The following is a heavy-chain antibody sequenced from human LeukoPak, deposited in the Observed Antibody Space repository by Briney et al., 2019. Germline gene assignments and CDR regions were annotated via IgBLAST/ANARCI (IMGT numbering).Heavy chain of an antibody. CDR3: AREIAAAEGSNWFDP. V-gene: IGHV1-18*01. Sequence: GASVKVSCKAFGYTFTSYGISWVRQAPGQGLEWMGWISAYNGNTNYAQKLQGRVTMTTDTSTSTAYMELRSLRSDDTAVYYCAREIAAAEGSNWFDPWGQGTLVTVSS. J-gene: IGHJ5*02. CDR1: GYTFTSYG. D-gene: IGHD6-13*01. CDR2: ISAYNGNT.